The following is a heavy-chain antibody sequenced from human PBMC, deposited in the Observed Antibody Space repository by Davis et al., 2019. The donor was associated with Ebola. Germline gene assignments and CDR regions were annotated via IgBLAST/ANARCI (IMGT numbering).Heavy chain of an antibody. V-gene: IGHV3-64*02. CDR1: GFTLGTYV. CDR2: ITSNEDNT. Sequence: GESLKISCAASGFTLGTYVMHWVRQAPGKGLEYVSGITSNEDNTYYADSVKGRFTLSRDNSKNTLYLQMNSLRAEDTAVYYCARMGGWDYYYYYGMDVWGQGTTVTVSS. D-gene: IGHD1-26*01. J-gene: IGHJ6*02. CDR3: ARMGGWDYYYYYGMDV.